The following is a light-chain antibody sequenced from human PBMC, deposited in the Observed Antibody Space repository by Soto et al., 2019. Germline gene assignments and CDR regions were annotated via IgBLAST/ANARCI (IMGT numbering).Light chain of an antibody. Sequence: EIVLTQSPGTLSLSPGERATLSCRASQSVSNNKLAWYQQKPGQTPRLLIYGVYIRATGIPDRFSGSGSGTDFTLTIGRLEPEDFAVYYCQQYGKLPITFGQGTRLEIK. CDR3: QQYGKLPIT. J-gene: IGKJ5*01. V-gene: IGKV3-20*01. CDR2: GVY. CDR1: QSVSNNK.